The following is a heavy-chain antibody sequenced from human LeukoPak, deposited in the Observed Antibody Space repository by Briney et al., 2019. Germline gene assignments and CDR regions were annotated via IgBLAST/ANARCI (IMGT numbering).Heavy chain of an antibody. CDR2: IFHSGST. V-gene: IGHV4-38-2*02. CDR1: GYSITSGQY. Sequence: SETLSLTCTVSGYSITSGQYWGWIRQPPEKGLEWIGTIFHSGSTYYNPSLKSRVTISVDTSKNQFSLKLSSVTAADTAVYYCARGPRFGELLWHWFDPWGQGTLVTVSS. CDR3: ARGPRFGELLWHWFDP. J-gene: IGHJ5*02. D-gene: IGHD3-10*01.